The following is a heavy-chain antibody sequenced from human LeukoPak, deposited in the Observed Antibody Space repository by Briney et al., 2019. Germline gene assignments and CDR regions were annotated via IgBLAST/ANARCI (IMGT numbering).Heavy chain of an antibody. CDR1: GGSISSYY. CDR3: ARVSIDTAFDY. V-gene: IGHV4-59*01. Sequence: SETLSLTCTVSGGSISSYYWSWIRQPPGKGLEWIGYIYYSGSTNYNPSLKSRVTISVDTSKNQFSLKLSSVTAAHTPVYYCARVSIDTAFDYWGQGTLVTVPS. J-gene: IGHJ4*02. D-gene: IGHD5-18*01. CDR2: IYYSGST.